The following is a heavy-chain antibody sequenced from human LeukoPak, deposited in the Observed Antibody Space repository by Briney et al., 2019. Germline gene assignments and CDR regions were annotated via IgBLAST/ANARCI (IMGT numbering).Heavy chain of an antibody. CDR1: GGTFSSYA. J-gene: IGHJ3*02. CDR3: ARESRGSHAFDI. D-gene: IGHD2-15*01. V-gene: IGHV1-2*04. CDR2: INPNSGGT. Sequence: ASVKVSCKASGGTFSSYAISWVRQAPGQGLEWMGWINPNSGGTNYAQKFQGWVTMTRDTSISTAYMELSRLRSDDTAVYYCARESRGSHAFDIWGQGTMVTVSS.